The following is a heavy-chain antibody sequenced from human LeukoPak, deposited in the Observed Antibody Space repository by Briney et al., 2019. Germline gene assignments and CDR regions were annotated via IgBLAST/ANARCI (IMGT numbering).Heavy chain of an antibody. CDR1: GGSFSSYY. CDR3: ARDYDSRLDAFDI. Sequence: SETLSLTCAVYGGSFSSYYWSWIRQPPGKGLEWIGEINHSGSTNYHPSLKSRVTISVDTSKNQFSLKLSSVTAADTAVYYCARDYDSRLDAFDIWGQGTMVTVSS. V-gene: IGHV4-34*01. D-gene: IGHD3-22*01. CDR2: INHSGST. J-gene: IGHJ3*02.